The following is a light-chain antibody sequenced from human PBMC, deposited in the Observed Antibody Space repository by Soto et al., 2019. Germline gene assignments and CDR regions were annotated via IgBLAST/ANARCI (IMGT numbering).Light chain of an antibody. V-gene: IGLV2-14*01. Sequence: QSALTQPASVSGSPGQSITISCTGTSSDVGGYNFVSWYQQHPDKAPKLMIYDVTNRPSGGSNRFSGSKSGNTASLTISGLQAEDEADYYCSSYTSISTYVFGPGTTLTVL. J-gene: IGLJ1*01. CDR1: SSDVGGYNF. CDR2: DVT. CDR3: SSYTSISTYV.